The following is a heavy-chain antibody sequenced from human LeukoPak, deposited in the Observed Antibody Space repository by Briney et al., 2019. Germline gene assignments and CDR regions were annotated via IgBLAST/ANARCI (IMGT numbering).Heavy chain of an antibody. Sequence: SETLSLTCTVSGGSISSSSYYWSWIRQPPGKGLEWIGSIYYSGSTYYNPSLKSRVTISVDTSKNQFSLKLSSVTAADTAVYYCARHFGVFYYDFWSGSNWFDPWGQGTLVTVSS. CDR1: GGSISSSSYY. CDR2: IYYSGST. V-gene: IGHV4-39*01. D-gene: IGHD3-3*01. J-gene: IGHJ5*02. CDR3: ARHFGVFYYDFWSGSNWFDP.